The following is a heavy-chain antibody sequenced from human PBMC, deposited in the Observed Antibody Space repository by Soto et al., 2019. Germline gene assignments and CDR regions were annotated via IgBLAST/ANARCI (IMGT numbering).Heavy chain of an antibody. Sequence: QLQLVDSGGGLVKLGGSLRLSCAASGFTISDYYMSWIRQAPGKGLEWVSYISSSGSTIYYADSVKGRFTISRDNAKNSLYLQMNSLRAEDTAVYYCARVSFNWGSAFDIWGQGTMVTVSS. CDR2: ISSSGSTI. V-gene: IGHV3-11*04. D-gene: IGHD7-27*01. CDR3: ARVSFNWGSAFDI. J-gene: IGHJ3*02. CDR1: GFTISDYY.